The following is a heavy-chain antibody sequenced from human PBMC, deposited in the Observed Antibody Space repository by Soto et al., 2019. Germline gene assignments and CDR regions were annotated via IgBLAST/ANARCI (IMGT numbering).Heavy chain of an antibody. CDR3: ARGIGCGGKMGDYYYYYMDV. D-gene: IGHD3-10*01. CDR2: IYYSGST. CDR1: GGSISSYY. V-gene: IGHV4-59*01. J-gene: IGHJ6*03. Sequence: SETLSLTCTVSGGSISSYYWSWIRQPPGKGLEWIGYIYYSGSTNYNPSLKSRVTISVDTSKNQFSLKLSSVTAADTAVYYCARGIGCGGKMGDYYYYYMDVWGKGTTVTVSS.